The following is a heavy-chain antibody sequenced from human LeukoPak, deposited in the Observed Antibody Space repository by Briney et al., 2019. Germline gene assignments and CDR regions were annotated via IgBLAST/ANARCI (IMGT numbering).Heavy chain of an antibody. J-gene: IGHJ4*02. V-gene: IGHV1-69*13. CDR1: GGTFSSYA. CDR2: IIPIFGTA. Sequence: PRASVNVSCKASGGTFSSYAISWVRQAPGQGLEWMGGIIPIFGTANYAQKFQGRVTITADESTSTAYMELSSLRSEDTAVYYCARENIAAAGPVDYWGQGTLVTVSS. CDR3: ARENIAAAGPVDY. D-gene: IGHD6-13*01.